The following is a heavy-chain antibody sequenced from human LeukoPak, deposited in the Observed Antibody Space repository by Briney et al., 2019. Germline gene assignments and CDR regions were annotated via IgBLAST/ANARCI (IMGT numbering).Heavy chain of an antibody. Sequence: ASVKVSCKASGYTFTSYGISWGRQAPGQGLEGMEWISAYNGNTNYAQKLQGRVTMTTDTSTSTAYMELRSLTSDDKAVYYCARETYYTILTGTDYWGQGTLVTVSS. V-gene: IGHV1-18*01. D-gene: IGHD3-9*01. CDR1: GYTFTSYG. CDR3: ARETYYTILTGTDY. CDR2: ISAYNGNT. J-gene: IGHJ4*02.